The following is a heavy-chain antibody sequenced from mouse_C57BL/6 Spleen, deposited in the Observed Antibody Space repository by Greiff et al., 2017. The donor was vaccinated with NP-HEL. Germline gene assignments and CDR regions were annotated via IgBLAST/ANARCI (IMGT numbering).Heavy chain of an antibody. V-gene: IGHV3-6*01. Sequence: EVKLQESGPGLVKPSQSLSLTCSVTGYSITSGYYWNWIRQFPGNKLEWMGYISYDGSNNYNPSLKNRISITRDTSKNQFFLKLNSVTTEDTATYYCAGLRRGGVYAMDYWGQGTSVTVSS. CDR3: AGLRRGGVYAMDY. CDR2: ISYDGSN. J-gene: IGHJ4*01. D-gene: IGHD2-12*01. CDR1: GYSITSGYY.